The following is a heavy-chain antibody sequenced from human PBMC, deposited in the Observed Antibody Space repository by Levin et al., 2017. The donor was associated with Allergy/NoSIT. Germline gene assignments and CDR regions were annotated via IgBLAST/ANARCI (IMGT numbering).Heavy chain of an antibody. J-gene: IGHJ4*02. V-gene: IGHV3-7*01. Sequence: GGSLRLSCTASGFSFSGCYMGWVRQAPGKGLQWVANINEDGSKRNYGDSVRGRVTISRYNAKNSLYLQMNSLRAEDTAVYYCAGGIGTPYWGQGTLVTVSS. CDR1: GFSFSGCY. CDR2: INEDGSKR. D-gene: IGHD1/OR15-1a*01. CDR3: AGGIGTPY.